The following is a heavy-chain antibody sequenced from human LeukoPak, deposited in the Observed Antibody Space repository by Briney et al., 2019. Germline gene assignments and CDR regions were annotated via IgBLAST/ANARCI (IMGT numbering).Heavy chain of an antibody. V-gene: IGHV3-74*03. D-gene: IGHD1-26*01. J-gene: IGHJ4*02. CDR2: IKSDGTST. Sequence: GGSLRLSCTASGFTFSNYWMHWVRQAPGKGLMWVSRIKSDGTSTTYADSVKGRFTISRDNAKDTLFLQMTGLRVEDTAMYYCTRPDWATGSYDEFWGQGTRVTVSS. CDR1: GFTFSNYW. CDR3: TRPDWATGSYDEF.